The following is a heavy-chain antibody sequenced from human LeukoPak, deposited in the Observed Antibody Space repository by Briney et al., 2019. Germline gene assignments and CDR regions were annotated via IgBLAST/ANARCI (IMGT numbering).Heavy chain of an antibody. V-gene: IGHV3-9*01. CDR2: ISWNSGSI. Sequence: GGSLRLSCAASGFTFDDYAMHWVRQAPGKGLEWVSGISWNSGSIGYADSVKGRFTISRDNAKNSLYLQMNSLRAEDTALYYCAKGDAFHYYYGMDVWAKGPRSPSP. J-gene: IGHJ6*02. CDR3: AKGDAFHYYYGMDV. CDR1: GFTFDDYA.